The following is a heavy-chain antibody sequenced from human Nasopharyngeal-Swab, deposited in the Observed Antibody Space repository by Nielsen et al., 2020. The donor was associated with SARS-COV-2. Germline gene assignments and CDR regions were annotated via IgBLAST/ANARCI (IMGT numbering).Heavy chain of an antibody. J-gene: IGHJ6*02. CDR3: AKDHGSAVPAAMHWGKYYYYYGMDV. CDR1: GFTFTSYA. V-gene: IGHV3-23*01. D-gene: IGHD2-2*01. CDR2: ISGSGSST. Sequence: ESLKISCAASGFTFTSYAMSWVRQAPGKGLEWVPGISGSGSSTYYADSVKGRFTISRDNSKNTLYLQMNSLRAEDTAVYYCAKDHGSAVPAAMHWGKYYYYYGMDVWGQGTTVTVSS.